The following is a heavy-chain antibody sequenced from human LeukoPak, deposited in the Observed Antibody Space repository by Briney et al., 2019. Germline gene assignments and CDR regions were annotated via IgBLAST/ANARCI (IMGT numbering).Heavy chain of an antibody. J-gene: IGHJ5*02. CDR2: INHSGST. V-gene: IGHV4-34*01. Sequence: SETLSLTCAVYGGSFSGYYWSWIRQPPGKGLEWIGEINHSGSTNYNPSLKSRVTISVDTSTNQFSLKLSSVTAADTAVYYCARGRPNSLGYCSSTSCYGRWFDPWGQGTLVTVSS. CDR1: GGSFSGYY. D-gene: IGHD2-2*01. CDR3: ARGRPNSLGYCSSTSCYGRWFDP.